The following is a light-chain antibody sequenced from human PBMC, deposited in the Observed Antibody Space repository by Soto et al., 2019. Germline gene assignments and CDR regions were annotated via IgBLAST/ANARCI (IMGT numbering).Light chain of an antibody. CDR1: QSIRRNY. CDR2: GAS. J-gene: IGKJ1*01. V-gene: IGKV3-20*01. CDR3: QQYGSSPWT. Sequence: ETVLTQSPGTLSLSPGERATLSCRASQSIRRNYLAWYRQTPGQAPRLLIYGASNRATGIPDRFSGSGSGTDVTLIISRLEPEDFALYYCQQYGSSPWTFGQGNKVEIK.